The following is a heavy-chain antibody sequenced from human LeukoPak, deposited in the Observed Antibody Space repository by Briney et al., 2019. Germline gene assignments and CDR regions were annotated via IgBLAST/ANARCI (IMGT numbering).Heavy chain of an antibody. CDR2: IYSGGST. V-gene: IGHV3-53*05. Sequence: GGSLRLSCAASGFTVSSNFMTWVRQAPGKGLEWVSVIYSGGSTYYADSVKGRFTVSRDKSKNTLYLQMNSLRAEDTAVYYCAKMAPSPDYDYVWGLADYWGQGTLVTASS. J-gene: IGHJ4*02. CDR1: GFTVSSNF. D-gene: IGHD3-16*01. CDR3: AKMAPSPDYDYVWGLADY.